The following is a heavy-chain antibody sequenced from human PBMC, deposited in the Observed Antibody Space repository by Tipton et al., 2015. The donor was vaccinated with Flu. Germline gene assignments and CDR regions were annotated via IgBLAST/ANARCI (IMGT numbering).Heavy chain of an antibody. V-gene: IGHV4-39*07. CDR3: ARDRYDILTGSFSWFDP. J-gene: IGHJ5*02. CDR1: GDSISTTIYY. Sequence: LRLSCTVSGDSISTTIYYWGWVRQPPGKGLEWIGSIYYSGTTYYNPSLKSRVTISVDSSKNEFSLTLASLTAADTAVYYCARDRYDILTGSFSWFDPWGQGTLVTVSS. D-gene: IGHD3-9*01. CDR2: IYYSGTT.